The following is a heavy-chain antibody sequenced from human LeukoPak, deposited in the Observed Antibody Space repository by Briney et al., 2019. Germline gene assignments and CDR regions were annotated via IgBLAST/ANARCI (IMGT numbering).Heavy chain of an antibody. D-gene: IGHD3-9*01. CDR3: TRVPMRDLVFYFDY. Sequence: GGSLRLSCSASGFNFRDHDLTWVRQTPGKGLEWVGFITSQQYGATTEYAASVRGRFTISRDDSKSIAYLQMNSLKTEDTAVYYCTRVPMRDLVFYFDYWGQGTLVTVSS. J-gene: IGHJ4*02. CDR2: ITSQQYGATT. CDR1: GFNFRDHD. V-gene: IGHV3-49*04.